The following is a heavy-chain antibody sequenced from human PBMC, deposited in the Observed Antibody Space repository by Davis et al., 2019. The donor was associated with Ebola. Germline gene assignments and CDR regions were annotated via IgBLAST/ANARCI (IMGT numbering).Heavy chain of an antibody. CDR1: GYTFTGHY. Sequence: ASVKVSCKASGYTFTGHYMHWVRQAPGQGLEWMGWININTGNPTYAQGFTGRFVFSLDTSVSTAYLQITSLKAEDTAVYYCARSSYTWYFTGMDVWGKGTTVTVSS. J-gene: IGHJ6*04. D-gene: IGHD6-13*01. CDR3: ARSSYTWYFTGMDV. CDR2: ININTGNP. V-gene: IGHV7-4-1*02.